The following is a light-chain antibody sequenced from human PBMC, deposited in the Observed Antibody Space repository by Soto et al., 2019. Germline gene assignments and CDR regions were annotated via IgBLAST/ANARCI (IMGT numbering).Light chain of an antibody. V-gene: IGKV3-15*01. CDR3: QQYENWPWT. CDR2: GAS. Sequence: EKVMTQSPATLSVSLGERATLSCRASQNINSNLVWYQQKPGQAPRLLIYGASTRATGFPDRFSGSGSGTEFTLTLRSLQSEDFAVYYCQQYENWPWTFGQGTKVEIK. J-gene: IGKJ1*01. CDR1: QNINSN.